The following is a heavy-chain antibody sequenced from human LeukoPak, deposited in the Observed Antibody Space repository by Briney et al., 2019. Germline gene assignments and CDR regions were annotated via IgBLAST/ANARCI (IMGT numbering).Heavy chain of an antibody. Sequence: SETLSLTCTVSGGSISSRSYYWGWIRQPPGKGLEWIGSIHYSGSTYYNPSLKSRVTISVDTSKNQFSLKLSSVTAADTAVYYCAGGPLGEGAIDIWGQGTMVTVSS. CDR2: IHYSGST. CDR1: GGSISSRSYY. V-gene: IGHV4-39*07. CDR3: AGGPLGEGAIDI. D-gene: IGHD3-10*01. J-gene: IGHJ3*02.